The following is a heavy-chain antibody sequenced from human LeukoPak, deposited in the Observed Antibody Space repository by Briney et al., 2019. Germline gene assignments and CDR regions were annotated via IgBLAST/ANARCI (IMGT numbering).Heavy chain of an antibody. CDR3: TRQDSSGYYRP. CDR2: IRSKANSYAT. V-gene: IGHV3-73*01. CDR1: GFTFSGSA. J-gene: IGHJ5*02. Sequence: GGSLKLSCAASGFTFSGSAMHWVRQASGKGLEWVGRIRSKANSYATAYAASVKGRFTISRDDSKNTVYLQMNSLKTEDTAVYYCTRQDSSGYYRPWGQGTLVTVSS. D-gene: IGHD3-22*01.